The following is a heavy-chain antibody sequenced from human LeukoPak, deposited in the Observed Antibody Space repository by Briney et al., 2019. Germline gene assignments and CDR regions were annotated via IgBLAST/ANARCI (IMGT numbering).Heavy chain of an antibody. CDR1: GFTFSSYA. D-gene: IGHD6-19*01. CDR2: ISYDGSNE. V-gene: IGHV3-30*14. Sequence: GGSLRLSCAASGFTFSSYAMHWVRQAPGKGLEWVAFISYDGSNEYYGDSVKGRFTISRDNSKNTLYLQMNSLRVEDTSVYSCAKDLGGFSNGWYSYYFDYWGQGTLVTVSS. J-gene: IGHJ4*02. CDR3: AKDLGGFSNGWYSYYFDY.